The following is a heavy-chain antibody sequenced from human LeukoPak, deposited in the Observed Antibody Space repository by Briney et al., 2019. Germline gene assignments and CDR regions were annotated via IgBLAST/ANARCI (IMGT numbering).Heavy chain of an antibody. D-gene: IGHD6-19*01. V-gene: IGHV4-34*01. CDR3: ARGVSSGASPFDY. J-gene: IGHJ4*02. CDR1: GGSFSGYY. Sequence: SETLSLTCAVYGGSFSGYYWSWIRQPPGKGLEGIGEINHSGSTNYNPSLKSRVTISVDTSKNQFSLKLSSVTAADTAVYYCARGVSSGASPFDYWGQGALVTVSS. CDR2: INHSGST.